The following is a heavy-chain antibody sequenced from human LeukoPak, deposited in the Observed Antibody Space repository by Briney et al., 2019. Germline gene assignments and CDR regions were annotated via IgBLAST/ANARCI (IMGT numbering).Heavy chain of an antibody. CDR1: GGSISSSTYY. CDR3: ARGPDDAFDI. J-gene: IGHJ3*02. Sequence: SGTLSLTCTVSGGSISSSTYYWGWIRQPPGKGLEWIGSIYYSGSTYYNPSLKSRVTMSVDTSKNQFSLKLSSVTAADTAVYYCARGPDDAFDIWGQGTMVTVSS. V-gene: IGHV4-39*07. CDR2: IYYSGST.